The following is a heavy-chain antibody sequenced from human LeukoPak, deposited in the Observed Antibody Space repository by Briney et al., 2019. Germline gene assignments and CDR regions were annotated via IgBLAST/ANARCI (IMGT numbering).Heavy chain of an antibody. CDR3: ARDHNWGFDY. J-gene: IGHJ4*02. CDR1: GFILSSFA. V-gene: IGHV3-48*02. CDR2: ISPTYDI. D-gene: IGHD7-27*01. Sequence: PGGSLRLSCAASGFILSSFAMNWVRQAPGKGLEWVSYISPTYDIYYSDSVRGRFTISRDNAKNSLYPQMNSLRDEDTAVYYCARDHNWGFDYWGQGTLVAVSS.